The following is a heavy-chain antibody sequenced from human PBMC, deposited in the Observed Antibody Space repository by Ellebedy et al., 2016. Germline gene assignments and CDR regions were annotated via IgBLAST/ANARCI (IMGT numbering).Heavy chain of an antibody. J-gene: IGHJ4*02. CDR2: TSSSNSTI. Sequence: GESLKISCAASGFTFSSYSMNWVRQAPGKGLEWVSYTSSSNSTIYYADSVKGRFTISRDNAKNTLYLQMNSLRAEETAVYYCARVSYYYESSGYYMGHGIDYWGQGTLVTVSS. CDR1: GFTFSSYS. CDR3: ARVSYYYESSGYYMGHGIDY. D-gene: IGHD3-22*01. V-gene: IGHV3-48*01.